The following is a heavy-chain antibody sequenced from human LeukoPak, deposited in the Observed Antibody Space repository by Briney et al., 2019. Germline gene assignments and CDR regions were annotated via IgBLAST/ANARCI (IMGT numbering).Heavy chain of an antibody. CDR3: AKLLHYDSSGYFETDAFDI. CDR1: GFTFSSYG. J-gene: IGHJ3*02. V-gene: IGHV3-23*01. Sequence: GGSLRLSCAASGFTFSSYGMSWVRQAPGKGLEWVSAISGSGGSTYYADSVKGRFTISRDNSKNTLYLQMNSLRAEDTAVYYCAKLLHYDSSGYFETDAFDIWGQGTMATVSS. D-gene: IGHD3-22*01. CDR2: ISGSGGST.